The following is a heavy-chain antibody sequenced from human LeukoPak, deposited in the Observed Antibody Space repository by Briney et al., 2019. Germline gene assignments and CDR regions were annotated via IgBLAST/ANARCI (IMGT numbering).Heavy chain of an antibody. V-gene: IGHV1-46*01. D-gene: IGHD3-3*01. Sequence: ASVKVSCKASGYTFTSYYMHWVRQAPGQGLEWMGIINPSGGSTSYAQKFQGRVTMTRDMSTSTVYMELSSLRSEDTAVYYCARGGTGFLEWLLSQDYYYYYYMDVWGKGTTVTVSS. CDR1: GYTFTSYY. CDR3: ARGGTGFLEWLLSQDYYYYYYMDV. CDR2: INPSGGST. J-gene: IGHJ6*03.